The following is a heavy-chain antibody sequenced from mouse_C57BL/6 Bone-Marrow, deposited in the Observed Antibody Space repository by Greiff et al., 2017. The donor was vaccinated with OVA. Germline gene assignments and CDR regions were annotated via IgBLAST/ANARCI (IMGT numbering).Heavy chain of an antibody. Sequence: EVQLVESGGGLVKPGGSLKLSCAASGFTFSSYTMSWVRQTPEKRLEWVATISGGGGNTYYPDSVKGRFTISRDNAKNTLYLQMSSLRSEDTALYYCARRDWDNYFDYWGQGTTLTVSS. CDR2: ISGGGGNT. J-gene: IGHJ2*01. D-gene: IGHD4-1*01. CDR1: GFTFSSYT. CDR3: ARRDWDNYFDY. V-gene: IGHV5-9*01.